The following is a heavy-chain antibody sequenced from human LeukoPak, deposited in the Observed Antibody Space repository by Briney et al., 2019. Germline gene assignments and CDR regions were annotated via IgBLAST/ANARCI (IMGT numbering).Heavy chain of an antibody. CDR3: ARNDQLLYYYYYYMDV. D-gene: IGHD2-2*01. J-gene: IGHJ6*03. CDR1: RFTFSSYS. Sequence: GGSLRLSCAASRFTFSSYSMNWVRQAPGKGLEWVSSISSSSSYIYYADSVKGRFTISRDNAKNSLYLQMNSLRAEDTAVYYCARNDQLLYYYYYYMDVWGKGTTVTVSS. V-gene: IGHV3-21*01. CDR2: ISSSSSYI.